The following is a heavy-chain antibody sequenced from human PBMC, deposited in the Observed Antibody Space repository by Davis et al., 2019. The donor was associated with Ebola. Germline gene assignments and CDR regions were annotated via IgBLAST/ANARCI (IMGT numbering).Heavy chain of an antibody. CDR1: GFTFSSYW. CDR3: ARDTRDYGMDV. CDR2: IYSGGST. Sequence: GESLKISCAASGFTFSSYWMSWVRQAPGKGLEWVSVIYSGGSTYYADSVKGRFTISRDNSKNTLYLQMNSLRAEDTAVYYCARDTRDYGMDVWGKGTTVTVSS. D-gene: IGHD1-26*01. V-gene: IGHV3-53*01. J-gene: IGHJ6*04.